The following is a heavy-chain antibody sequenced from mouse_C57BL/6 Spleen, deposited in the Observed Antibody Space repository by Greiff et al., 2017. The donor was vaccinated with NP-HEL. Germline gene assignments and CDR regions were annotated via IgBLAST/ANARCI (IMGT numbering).Heavy chain of an antibody. J-gene: IGHJ2*01. D-gene: IGHD2-4*01. CDR2: IWSGGST. V-gene: IGHV2-2*01. CDR1: GFSLTSYG. CDR3: ARNYYDYDEGAVDY. Sequence: VKLVESGPGLVQPSQSLSITCTVSGFSLTSYGVHWVRQSPGKGLEWLGVIWSGGSTDYNAAFISRLSISKDNSKSQVFFKMNSLQADDTAIYYCARNYYDYDEGAVDYWGQGTTLTVSS.